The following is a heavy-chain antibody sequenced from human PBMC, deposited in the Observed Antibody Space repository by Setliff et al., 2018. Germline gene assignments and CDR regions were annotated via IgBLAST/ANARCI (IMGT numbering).Heavy chain of an antibody. J-gene: IGHJ3*02. V-gene: IGHV3-7*03. CDR1: GFTFSNYR. CDR2: IKGDGSEK. Sequence: GGSLRLSCVVSGFTFSNYRMSWVRQAPGKGLEWVANIKGDGSEKFYLDSVKGRFTISRDNAKNSLYLQMNSLRAEDTAVYYCARDRISRYYDSGAHAFDIWGQGTMVTVSS. CDR3: ARDRISRYYDSGAHAFDI. D-gene: IGHD3-22*01.